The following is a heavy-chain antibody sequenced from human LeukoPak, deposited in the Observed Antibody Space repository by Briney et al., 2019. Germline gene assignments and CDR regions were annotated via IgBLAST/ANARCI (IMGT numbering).Heavy chain of an antibody. D-gene: IGHD4-17*01. V-gene: IGHV3-48*01. Sequence: GGSLRLSCAASGFIFSSYGMNWVRQAPGKGLEWVSYISSSSSSIYYADSVKGRFTISRDNAQNSLYLQMNSLRAEDTAVYYCARGDDYGDFDYWGQGTLVTVSS. CDR3: ARGDDYGDFDY. CDR1: GFIFSSYG. CDR2: ISSSSSSI. J-gene: IGHJ4*02.